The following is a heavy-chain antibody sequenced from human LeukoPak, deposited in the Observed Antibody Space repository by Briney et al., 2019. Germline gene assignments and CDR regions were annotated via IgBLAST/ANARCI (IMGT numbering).Heavy chain of an antibody. CDR1: GGSISSYY. D-gene: IGHD1-26*01. J-gene: IGHJ3*02. V-gene: IGHV4-59*01. CDR2: IYYSGST. Sequence: SETLSLTCTVSGGSISSYYWSWIRQPPGKGLEWIGYIYYSGSTNYNPSLKSRVTISVDTSKNQFSLKLSSVTAADTVVYYCARDSGIVGAYDAFDIWGQGTLVTVSS. CDR3: ARDSGIVGAYDAFDI.